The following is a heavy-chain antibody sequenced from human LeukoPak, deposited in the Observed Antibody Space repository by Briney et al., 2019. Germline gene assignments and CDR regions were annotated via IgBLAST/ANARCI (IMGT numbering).Heavy chain of an antibody. CDR1: GGSISSGGYS. Sequence: SETLSLTCAVSGGSISSGGYSWSWIRQPPGKGLEWIGYIYHSGSTYYNPSLKSRVTISVDRSKNQFSLKLSSVTAADTAVYYCATLGYCSSTSCYSWGQGTLVTVSS. CDR2: IYHSGST. D-gene: IGHD2-2*02. CDR3: ATLGYCSSTSCYS. V-gene: IGHV4-30-2*01. J-gene: IGHJ4*02.